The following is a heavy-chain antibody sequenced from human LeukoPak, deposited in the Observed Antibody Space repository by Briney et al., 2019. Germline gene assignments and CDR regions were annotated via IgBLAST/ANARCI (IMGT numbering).Heavy chain of an antibody. CDR3: ARVSTYCSGGSCYSSWFDP. D-gene: IGHD2-15*01. J-gene: IGHJ5*02. CDR2: IYSGGST. Sequence: GRSLRLSCAASGFTVSSNYMSWVRQAPGKGLEWVSVIYSGGSTYYADSVKGRFTISRDNSKNTLYLQMNSLRAEDTAVYYCARVSTYCSGGSCYSSWFDPWGQGTLVTVSS. V-gene: IGHV3-53*01. CDR1: GFTVSSNY.